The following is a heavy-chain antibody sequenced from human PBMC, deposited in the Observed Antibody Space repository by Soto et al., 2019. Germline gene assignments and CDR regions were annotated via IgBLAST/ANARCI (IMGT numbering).Heavy chain of an antibody. D-gene: IGHD2-2*02. V-gene: IGHV4-31*03. J-gene: IGHJ3*02. CDR2: IYYSGST. Sequence: QVQLQESGPGLVKPSQTLSLTCTVSGGSISSGGYYWSWIRQHPGKGLEWLGYIYYSGSTYYNPSLKSRVTISVDTSKNQFSLKLSSVTAADTAVYYCARDQYCSSTSCYNGDAFNIWGQGTMVTVSS. CDR3: ARDQYCSSTSCYNGDAFNI. CDR1: GGSISSGGYY.